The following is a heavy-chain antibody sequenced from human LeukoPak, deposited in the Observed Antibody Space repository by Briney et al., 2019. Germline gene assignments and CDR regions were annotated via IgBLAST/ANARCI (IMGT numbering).Heavy chain of an antibody. Sequence: PSETLSLTCSVSGVSISNHYWSWIRQPPGKGLEWIGFIYYSGSTNYNPSLKSRVTMSVDTSRNQFSLKLSSVTTADTAVYYCAKAESSSWTYYFDYWGQGTLVTVSS. V-gene: IGHV4-59*11. D-gene: IGHD6-13*01. J-gene: IGHJ4*02. CDR2: IYYSGST. CDR3: AKAESSSWTYYFDY. CDR1: GVSISNHY.